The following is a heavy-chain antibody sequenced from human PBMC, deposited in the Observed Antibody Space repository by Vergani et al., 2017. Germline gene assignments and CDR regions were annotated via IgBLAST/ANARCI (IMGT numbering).Heavy chain of an antibody. CDR3: TTLSPNWAHW. V-gene: IGHV3-15*01. CDR2: IKSQIDGGTT. CDR1: GFTLGQYW. Sequence: EVQLLESGGRLVQPGGSLRLSCAASGFTLGQYWMHWVRQTPGKGLEWVGRIKSQIDGGTTDYAAPVKGRFTISRDDSTNMLYLHMNSLKTEDTAVYYCTTLSPNWAHWWGQGTLVNVSS. J-gene: IGHJ4*02. D-gene: IGHD7-27*01.